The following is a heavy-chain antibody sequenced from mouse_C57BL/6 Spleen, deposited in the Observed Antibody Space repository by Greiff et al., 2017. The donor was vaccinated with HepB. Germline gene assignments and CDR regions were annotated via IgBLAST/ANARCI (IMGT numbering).Heavy chain of an antibody. J-gene: IGHJ1*03. Sequence: EVKRVESGGGLVQSGRSLRLSCATSGFTFSDFYMEWVRQAPGKGLEWIAASRNKANDYTTEYSASVKGRFIVSRDTSQSILYLQMNALRAEDTAIYYCARDSYYYGSRGGYFDVWGTGTTVTVSS. V-gene: IGHV7-1*01. CDR2: SRNKANDYTT. CDR3: ARDSYYYGSRGGYFDV. CDR1: GFTFSDFY. D-gene: IGHD1-1*01.